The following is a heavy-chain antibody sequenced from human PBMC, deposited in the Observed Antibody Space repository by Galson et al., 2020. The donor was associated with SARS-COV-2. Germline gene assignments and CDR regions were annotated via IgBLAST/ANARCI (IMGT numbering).Heavy chain of an antibody. D-gene: IGHD3-16*01. Sequence: GGSLRLSCAASGFTLSSYWMHWVRQAPGKGLVWVARISRDDGYGPNYADSVKGRFTISRDNARNTLYLQMNNLRAGDTAVYYCARDGDVYNFDYWGQGTLVTVSS. CDR1: GFTLSSYW. CDR3: ARDGDVYNFDY. J-gene: IGHJ4*02. V-gene: IGHV3-74*01. CDR2: ISRDDGYGP.